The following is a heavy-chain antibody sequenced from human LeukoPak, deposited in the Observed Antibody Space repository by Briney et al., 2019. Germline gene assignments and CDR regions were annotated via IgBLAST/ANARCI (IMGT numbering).Heavy chain of an antibody. D-gene: IGHD1-26*01. V-gene: IGHV1-24*01. Sequence: GASVKVSCKVSGYTLTELSMHWVRQAPGKGLEWKGGFDPEDGETIYAQKFQGRVTMTEDTSTDTAYMELSSLRSEDTAVYYCATDLVGATTTRGVEYFQHWGQGTLVTVSS. CDR2: FDPEDGET. CDR1: GYTLTELS. CDR3: ATDLVGATTTRGVEYFQH. J-gene: IGHJ1*01.